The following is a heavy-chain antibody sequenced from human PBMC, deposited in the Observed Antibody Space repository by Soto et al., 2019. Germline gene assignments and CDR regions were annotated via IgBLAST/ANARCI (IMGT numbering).Heavy chain of an antibody. D-gene: IGHD1-26*01. CDR3: ARDPVGATYYYGMDV. J-gene: IGHJ6*02. CDR1: GYTFTRYG. CDR2: ISAYNGNT. V-gene: IGHV1-18*01. Sequence: ASVKVSCKASGYTFTRYGTSWVRQAPGQGLEWMGWISAYNGNTNYAQKLQGRVTMTTDTSTSTAYMELRSLRSDDTAVYYCARDPVGATYYYGMDVWGQGTTVTVSS.